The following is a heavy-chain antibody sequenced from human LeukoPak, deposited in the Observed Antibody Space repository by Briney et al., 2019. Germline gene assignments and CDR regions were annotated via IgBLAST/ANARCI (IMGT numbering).Heavy chain of an antibody. Sequence: KSSETLSLTCAVYGGSFSGYYWSWIRQPPGKGLEWIGEINHSGSTNYNPSLKSRVIISVDTSKNQFSLKLSSVTAADTAVYYCARHKGGLWFGELRWFDPWGQGTLVTVSS. D-gene: IGHD3-10*01. CDR3: ARHKGGLWFGELRWFDP. J-gene: IGHJ5*02. CDR2: INHSGST. V-gene: IGHV4-34*01. CDR1: GGSFSGYY.